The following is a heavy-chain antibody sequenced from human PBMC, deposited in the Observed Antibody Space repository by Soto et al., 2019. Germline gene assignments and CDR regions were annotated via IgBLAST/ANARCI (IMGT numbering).Heavy chain of an antibody. J-gene: IGHJ4*02. CDR2: IYYSGST. V-gene: IGHV4-59*08. CDR3: ARIIRAAGTWYYFDY. Sequence: SETLSLTCTVSGGSISSYYWSWIRQPPGKGLEWIGYIYYSGSTNYNPSLKSRVTISVDTSKNQFSLKLSSVTAADTAVYYCARIIRAAGTWYYFDYWGQGTLVTVSS. CDR1: GGSISSYY. D-gene: IGHD6-13*01.